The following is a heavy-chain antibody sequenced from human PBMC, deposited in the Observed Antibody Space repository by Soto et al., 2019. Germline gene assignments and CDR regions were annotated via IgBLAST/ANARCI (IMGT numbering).Heavy chain of an antibody. J-gene: IGHJ6*02. CDR1: GYTFTKYG. Sequence: QEQLVQSGGEVKKPGASVRVSCKASGYTFTKYGITWVRQAPGQGLEWMGWIGVYNGKTNYARKLQGRVIMTADTTASTAYMEVRGLRSDDTAVYYCSRARYCTSPSCYNHYYSGMDIWGQATTVSFSS. V-gene: IGHV1-18*04. D-gene: IGHD2-2*02. CDR3: SRARYCTSPSCYNHYYSGMDI. CDR2: IGVYNGKT.